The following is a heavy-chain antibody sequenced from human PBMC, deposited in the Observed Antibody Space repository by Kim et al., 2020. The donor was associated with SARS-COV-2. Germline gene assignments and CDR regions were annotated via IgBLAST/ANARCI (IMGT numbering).Heavy chain of an antibody. CDR2: MNPNSGNR. Sequence: ASVKVSCKASGYTFTNYDINWVRQATGQGLEWVGWMNPNSGNRGYAQNFQGRVTMTRDTSTSTAYMELTSLRPEDTAVYYCARAYSPRLWILRRYYLDYW. CDR3: ARAYSPRLWILRRYYLDY. CDR1: GYTFTNYD. D-gene: IGHD2-21*01. J-gene: IGHJ4*01. V-gene: IGHV1-8*01.